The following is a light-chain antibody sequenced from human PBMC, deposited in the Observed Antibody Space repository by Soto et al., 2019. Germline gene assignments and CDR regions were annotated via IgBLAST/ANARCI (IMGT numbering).Light chain of an antibody. CDR2: DVS. CDR3: SSYTSSSTLVV. CDR1: SSDVGGYNY. J-gene: IGLJ2*01. V-gene: IGLV2-14*01. Sequence: QSALTQPASVSGSPGQSITISCTGTSSDVGGYNYVSWYQQHPGKAPKLMIYDVSNRPSGVSNRFSGSKPGNTASLTISGLHDEDEADYYCSSYTSSSTLVVFGGGTKLTVL.